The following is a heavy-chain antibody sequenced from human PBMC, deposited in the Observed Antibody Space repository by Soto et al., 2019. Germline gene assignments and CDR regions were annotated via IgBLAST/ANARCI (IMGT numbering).Heavy chain of an antibody. V-gene: IGHV1-69*01. D-gene: IGHD2-15*01. J-gene: IGHJ4*02. CDR2: IIPIFGTA. CDR1: GGTFSSYA. Sequence: QVQLVQSGAEVKKPGSSVKVSCKASGGTFSSYAISWVRQAPGQGLEWMGGIIPIFGTANYAQKFQGRVTITADESTSTADMELSSLRSEDTAVYYCARLTLGYCSGGSCPVDYWGQGTLVTVSS. CDR3: ARLTLGYCSGGSCPVDY.